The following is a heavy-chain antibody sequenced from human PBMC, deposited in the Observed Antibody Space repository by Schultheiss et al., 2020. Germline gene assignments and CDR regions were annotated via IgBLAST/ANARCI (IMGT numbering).Heavy chain of an antibody. CDR2: IARDGRTT. CDR3: AKGRGFSSYSPVDY. Sequence: GGSLRLSCAASGFTFSSYAMSWVRQAPGKGLEWVSAIARDGRTTYYADSVRGRFTISRDNSKNTLYLQMNSLRAEDTAVYFCAKGRGFSSYSPVDYWGQGTLVTVSS. V-gene: IGHV3-23*05. CDR1: GFTFSSYA. J-gene: IGHJ4*02. D-gene: IGHD3-22*01.